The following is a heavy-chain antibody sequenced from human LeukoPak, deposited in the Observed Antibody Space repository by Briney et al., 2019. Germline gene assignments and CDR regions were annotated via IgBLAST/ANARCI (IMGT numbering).Heavy chain of an antibody. Sequence: SGGSLRLSCTASGFNVNSNYMSWVRQVPGKGLEWVSVIFGGGGTYYADSVKGGFTISRDNSKNTLYLQMNSLRAEDTAVYYCARDHSALASYPNPWGQGTLVTVSS. CDR1: GFNVNSNY. V-gene: IGHV3-66*01. CDR3: ARDHSALASYPNP. CDR2: IFGGGGT. J-gene: IGHJ5*02. D-gene: IGHD3-10*01.